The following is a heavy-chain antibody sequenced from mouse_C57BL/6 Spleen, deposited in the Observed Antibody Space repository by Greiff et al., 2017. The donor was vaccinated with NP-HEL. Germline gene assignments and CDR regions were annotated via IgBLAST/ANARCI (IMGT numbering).Heavy chain of an antibody. D-gene: IGHD1-1*01. CDR2: ISYDGSN. CDR1: GYSITSGYY. V-gene: IGHV3-6*01. J-gene: IGHJ3*01. Sequence: EVKLVESGPGLVKPSQSLSLTCSVTGYSITSGYYWHWIRQFPGNKLEWMGYISYDGSNNYNPSLKNRISITRDTSKNQFFLKLNSVTTEDTATYYCARDHGSSPFAYWGQGTLVTVSA. CDR3: ARDHGSSPFAY.